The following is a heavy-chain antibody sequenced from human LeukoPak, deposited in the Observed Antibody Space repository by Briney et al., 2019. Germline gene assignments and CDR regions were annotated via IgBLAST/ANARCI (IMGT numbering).Heavy chain of an antibody. CDR2: IQYDGSNK. CDR3: ARSITMIVVVTPDAFDI. J-gene: IGHJ3*02. V-gene: IGHV3-30*02. Sequence: GGSLRLSCAASGFTFSSYGMHWVRQAPGKGLEWVAFIQYDGSNKYYADSVKGRFTISRDNSKNTLYLQMNSLRAEDTAVYYCARSITMIVVVTPDAFDIWGQGTMVTVSS. D-gene: IGHD3-22*01. CDR1: GFTFSSYG.